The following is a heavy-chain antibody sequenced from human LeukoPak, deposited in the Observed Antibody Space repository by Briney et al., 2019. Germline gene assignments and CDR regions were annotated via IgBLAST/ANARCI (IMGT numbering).Heavy chain of an antibody. CDR1: GGSISSSNW. J-gene: IGHJ3*02. Sequence: SETLSLTCAVSGGSISSSNWWSWVRQPPGKGLEWIGEIYHSGSTNYNPSLKSRVTISVDTSKNQFSLKLSSVTAVDTAVYYCARSRGSSGWGAFDIWGQGTMVTVSS. CDR3: ARSRGSSGWGAFDI. D-gene: IGHD3-22*01. CDR2: IYHSGST. V-gene: IGHV4-4*02.